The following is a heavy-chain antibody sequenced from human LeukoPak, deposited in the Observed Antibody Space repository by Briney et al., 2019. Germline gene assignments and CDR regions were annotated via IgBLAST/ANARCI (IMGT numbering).Heavy chain of an antibody. CDR2: ISWNSGSI. CDR1: GFTFDDYA. V-gene: IGHV3-9*01. D-gene: IGHD2-21*02. J-gene: IGHJ4*02. Sequence: LRLSCAASGFTFDDYAMHWVRQAPGKGLEWVSGISWNSGSIGYADSVKGRFTISRDNAKNSLYLQMNSLRAEDTALYYCAKDNCGGDCYYDYWGQGTLVTVSS. CDR3: AKDNCGGDCYYDY.